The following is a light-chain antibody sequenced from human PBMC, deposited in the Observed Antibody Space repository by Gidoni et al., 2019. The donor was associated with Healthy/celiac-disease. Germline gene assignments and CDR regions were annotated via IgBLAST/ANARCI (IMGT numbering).Light chain of an antibody. CDR3: MQALQTPFT. Sequence: EIGKTQAPLSLPVTPGGPAPISRRSRQSLLHSNGYNYLDWYLQKPGQSPQLLIYLGSNRASGVPDRFSGSGSGTDFTLKISRVEAEDVGVYYCMQALQTPFTFGPGTKVDIK. V-gene: IGKV2-28*01. CDR2: LGS. CDR1: QSLLHSNGYNY. J-gene: IGKJ3*01.